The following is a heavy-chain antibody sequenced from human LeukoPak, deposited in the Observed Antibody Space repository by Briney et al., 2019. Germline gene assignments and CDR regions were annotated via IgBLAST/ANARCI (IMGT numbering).Heavy chain of an antibody. CDR3: ARLPLGY. CDR1: GGSFSGYY. D-gene: IGHD3-16*01. V-gene: IGHV4-34*01. Sequence: SETLSLTCAVYGGSFSGYYWSWIRQPPGKGLEWIGEINHSGSTNYNPSLKSRVTISVDTSKNQFSLKLSSVTAADTAVYYCARLPLGYWGQGTLVTVSS. J-gene: IGHJ4*02. CDR2: INHSGST.